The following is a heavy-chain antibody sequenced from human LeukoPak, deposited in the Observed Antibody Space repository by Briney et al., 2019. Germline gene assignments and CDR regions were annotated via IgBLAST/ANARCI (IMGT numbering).Heavy chain of an antibody. CDR2: INHSGST. CDR1: GGSFSGYY. V-gene: IGHV4-34*01. CDR3: ARDMAVAGIDP. J-gene: IGHJ5*02. Sequence: RTSETLSPTCAVYGGSFSGYYWSWIRQPPGKGLEWIGEINHSGSTNYNPSLKSRVTISVDTSKNQFSLKLSSVTAADTAVYYRARDMAVAGIDPWGQGTLVTVSS. D-gene: IGHD6-19*01.